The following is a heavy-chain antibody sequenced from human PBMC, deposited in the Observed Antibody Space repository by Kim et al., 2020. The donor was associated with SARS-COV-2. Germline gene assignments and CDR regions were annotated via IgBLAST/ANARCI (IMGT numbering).Heavy chain of an antibody. D-gene: IGHD6-19*01. J-gene: IGHJ4*02. CDR3: AKLGGIAVAGPYYFDY. CDR1: GFTFSSYA. Sequence: GGSLRLSCAASGFTFSSYAMSWVRQAPGKGLEWVSAISGSGGSTYYADSVKGRFTISRDNSKNTLYLQMNSLRAEDTAVYYCAKLGGIAVAGPYYFDYWGQGTLVTVSS. CDR2: ISGSGGST. V-gene: IGHV3-23*01.